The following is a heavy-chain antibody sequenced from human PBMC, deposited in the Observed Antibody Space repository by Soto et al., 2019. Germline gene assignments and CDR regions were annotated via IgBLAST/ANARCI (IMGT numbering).Heavy chain of an antibody. V-gene: IGHV1-18*01. J-gene: IGHJ4*02. CDR1: GYTXSSYG. CDR3: ARSSYYFDY. Sequence: GXSXKVSFTASGYTXSSYGSRLVRQAPGQGLEWMGWISAYNGNTNYAQKLQGRVTITTETSTSTAYMELRSMRSDDTAVYYCARSSYYFDYWGQGTLVTVSS. CDR2: ISAYNGNT. D-gene: IGHD6-6*01.